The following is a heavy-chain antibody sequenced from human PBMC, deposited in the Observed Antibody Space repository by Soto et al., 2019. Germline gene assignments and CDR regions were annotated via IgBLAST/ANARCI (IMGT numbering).Heavy chain of an antibody. CDR1: GYTFTGYY. J-gene: IGHJ6*02. Sequence: ASVKVSCKASGYTFTGYYIHWVRQAPGQGLECMGWINPNSGGTNYAQKFQGRVTMTRDTSISTAYMELSRLRSDDTAVYYCARDWVDTAIQGHYYYYYGMDVWGQGTTVTVSS. D-gene: IGHD5-18*01. V-gene: IGHV1-2*02. CDR2: INPNSGGT. CDR3: ARDWVDTAIQGHYYYYYGMDV.